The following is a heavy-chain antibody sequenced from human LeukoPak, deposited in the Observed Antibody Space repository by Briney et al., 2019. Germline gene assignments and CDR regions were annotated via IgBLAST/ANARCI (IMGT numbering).Heavy chain of an antibody. J-gene: IGHJ5*02. Sequence: SQTLSLTCTVSGGSISSYYWSWIRQPAGKGLEWIGRIYTSGSTNYNPSLKSRVTISVDKSKNQFSLKLSSVTAADTAVYYCARDHGGWYFSWFDPWGQGTLVTVSS. D-gene: IGHD6-19*01. V-gene: IGHV4-4*07. CDR1: GGSISSYY. CDR2: IYTSGST. CDR3: ARDHGGWYFSWFDP.